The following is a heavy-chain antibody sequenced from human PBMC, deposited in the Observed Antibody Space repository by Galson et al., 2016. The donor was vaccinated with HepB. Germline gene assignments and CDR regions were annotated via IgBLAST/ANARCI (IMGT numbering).Heavy chain of an antibody. CDR1: GFTFSRSG. CDR2: ISSSVSTI. V-gene: IGHV3-48*02. D-gene: IGHD6-6*01. Sequence: SLRLSCAGSGFTFSRSGLNWVRQAPGKGLQWISYISSSVSTIYYADSVMGRFTISRDNAKNSVYLQMHSLRDDDTAVYYCARELVRNAFDLWGQGTMVTVSS. J-gene: IGHJ3*01. CDR3: ARELVRNAFDL.